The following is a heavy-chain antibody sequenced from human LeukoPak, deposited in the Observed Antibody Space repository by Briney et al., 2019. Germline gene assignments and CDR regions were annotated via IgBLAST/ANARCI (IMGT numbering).Heavy chain of an antibody. D-gene: IGHD2-15*01. CDR3: ARSPLGGYCYGFFDY. J-gene: IGHJ4*02. V-gene: IGHV4-59*01. CDR2: IYYSGST. CDR1: GGSISSYY. Sequence: PSETLSLTCTVSGGSISSYYWSWIRQPPGKGLEWIGYIYYSGSTNYNPSLKSRVTISVDTSKNQFSLKVSSVTAADTAVYYCARSPLGGYCYGFFDYGGKETLVTFSS.